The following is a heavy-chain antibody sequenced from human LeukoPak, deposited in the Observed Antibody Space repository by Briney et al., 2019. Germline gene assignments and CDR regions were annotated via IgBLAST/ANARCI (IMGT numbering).Heavy chain of an antibody. CDR3: ARLDSSGYYWYFDY. CDR2: INPNSGGT. CDR1: GYTFTGYY. V-gene: IGHV1-2*02. D-gene: IGHD3-22*01. J-gene: IGHJ4*02. Sequence: ASVKVSCKASGYTFTGYYMHWVRQAPGQGLEWMGWINPNSGGTNYAQKFQGRVTMTRDTSISTAYMELSRLRSDDTAVYYCARLDSSGYYWYFDYRGQGTLVTVSS.